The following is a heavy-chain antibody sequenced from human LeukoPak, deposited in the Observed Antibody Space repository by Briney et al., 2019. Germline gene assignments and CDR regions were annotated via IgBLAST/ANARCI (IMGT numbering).Heavy chain of an antibody. CDR2: IYYSGST. CDR1: GVSISSSNSY. J-gene: IGHJ4*02. CDR3: SRLDMVRGVMTSYFDY. Sequence: PSETLSLTCTVSGVSISSSNSYWGWIRQPPGKGLEWIGSIYYSGSTYYNPSLKSRVTISVDPSKNQFSLKLNSVTAADTAVYYCSRLDMVRGVMTSYFDYWGQGTLVTVS. D-gene: IGHD3-10*01. V-gene: IGHV4-39*01.